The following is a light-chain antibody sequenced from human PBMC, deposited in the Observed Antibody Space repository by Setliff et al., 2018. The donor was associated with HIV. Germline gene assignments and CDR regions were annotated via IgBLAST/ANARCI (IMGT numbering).Light chain of an antibody. CDR2: EVS. J-gene: IGLJ1*01. Sequence: QSALTQPASVSGSPGQSITISCTGTSSDVGAYNYVSWYQQHPGKAPKLMIYEVSNRPSGVSNRFSGSKPGNTASLTISGLQAEDEADYYCSSHTGNGMYVFGTGTKVTVL. V-gene: IGLV2-14*01. CDR3: SSHTGNGMYV. CDR1: SSDVGAYNY.